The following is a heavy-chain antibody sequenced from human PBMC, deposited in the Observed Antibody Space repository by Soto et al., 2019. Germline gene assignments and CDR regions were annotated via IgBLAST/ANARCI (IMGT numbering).Heavy chain of an antibody. D-gene: IGHD4-17*01. CDR1: GFTFSSYG. CDR3: ARDLKTYGENYYGMDV. V-gene: IGHV3-33*01. Sequence: GGSLRLSCAASGFTFSSYGMHWVRQAPGKGLEWVAVIWYDGSNKYYADSVKGRFTISRDNSKNTLYLQMNSLRAEDTAVYYCARDLKTYGENYYGMDVWGQGTTVTVSS. J-gene: IGHJ6*02. CDR2: IWYDGSNK.